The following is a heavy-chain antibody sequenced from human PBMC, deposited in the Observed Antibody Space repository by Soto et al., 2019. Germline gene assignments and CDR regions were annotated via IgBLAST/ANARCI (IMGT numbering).Heavy chain of an antibody. D-gene: IGHD6-13*01. CDR2: ISYDGSNK. J-gene: IGHJ4*02. CDR1: GFTFSSYG. V-gene: IGHV3-30*18. Sequence: GGSLRLSCAASGFTFSSYGMHWVRQAPGKGLEWVAVISYDGSNKYYADSVKGRFTISRDNSKNTLYLQMNSLRAEDTAVYYCAKDTLAAAGPPYYFDYWGQGTLVTVSS. CDR3: AKDTLAAAGPPYYFDY.